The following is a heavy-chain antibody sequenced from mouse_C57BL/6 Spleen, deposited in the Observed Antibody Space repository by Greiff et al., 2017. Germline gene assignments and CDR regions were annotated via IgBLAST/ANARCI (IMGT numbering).Heavy chain of an antibody. CDR2: IYPGSGST. Sequence: VQLQQPGAELVKPGASVKMSCKASGYTFTSYWITWVKQRPGQGLEWIGDIYPGSGSTNYNEKFKSKATLTVDTSSSTAYMQLSSLTSEDSAVYYCARDDGSYYYAMDYWGQGTLVTVSS. V-gene: IGHV1-55*01. J-gene: IGHJ4*01. CDR1: GYTFTSYW. D-gene: IGHD2-3*01. CDR3: ARDDGSYYYAMDY.